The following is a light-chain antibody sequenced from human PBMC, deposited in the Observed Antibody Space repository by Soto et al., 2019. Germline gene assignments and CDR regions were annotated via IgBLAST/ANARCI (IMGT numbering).Light chain of an antibody. V-gene: IGKV1-5*01. Sequence: DIQMTQSPSTLSASVEDRVSIACRASQSISSWLAWYQQKPGKAPKLLIYDASSLESGVPSRFSGSGSGTEFTLTISSLQPDDFATYYCQQYNSYSPRITFGQGTRLDI. CDR1: QSISSW. CDR2: DAS. CDR3: QQYNSYSPRIT. J-gene: IGKJ5*01.